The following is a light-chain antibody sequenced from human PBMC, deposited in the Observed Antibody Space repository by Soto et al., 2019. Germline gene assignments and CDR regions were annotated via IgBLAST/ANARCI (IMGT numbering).Light chain of an antibody. J-gene: IGKJ2*01. CDR1: QSISSW. V-gene: IGKV1-5*01. CDR2: DAS. CDR3: QQYSIYSYT. Sequence: DIQMTQSPSTLSASIGDRVTITCRASQSISSWLAWYQQKPGKAPKVLIYDASNLQSGVPGRLSGSGSGTEFTLTISSLQPDDFATYFCQQYSIYSYTFGQGTKLDIK.